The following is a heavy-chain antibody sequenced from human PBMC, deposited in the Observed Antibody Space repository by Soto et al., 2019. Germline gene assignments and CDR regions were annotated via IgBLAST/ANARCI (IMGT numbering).Heavy chain of an antibody. CDR3: AHRVLRTVFGLVTTTAIYFDF. CDR2: IYWDADK. Sequence: QITLKESGPTVVKPTETLTLTCTFSGFSLTTSGVGVGWVSQSPGKAPEWLALIYWDADKRYSTALNSRLIITKDTSKNQVVLTMANVDPADTATYYCAHRVLRTVFGLVTTTAIYFDFWGPGTQVVVSS. CDR1: GFSLTTSGVG. V-gene: IGHV2-5*02. D-gene: IGHD3-3*01. J-gene: IGHJ4*02.